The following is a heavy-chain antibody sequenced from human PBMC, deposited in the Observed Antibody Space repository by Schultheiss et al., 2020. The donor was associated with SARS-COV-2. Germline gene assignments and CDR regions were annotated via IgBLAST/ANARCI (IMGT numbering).Heavy chain of an antibody. Sequence: SQTLSLTCTVSGGSISRYYWSWIRQPPGKGLEWIGYIYYSGSTNYNPSLKSRVTISVDTSKNQFSLKLSSVTAADTAVYYCASETHSSGTRETFDYWGQGTLVTVSS. D-gene: IGHD6-25*01. CDR1: GGSISRYY. CDR2: IYYSGST. V-gene: IGHV4-59*08. J-gene: IGHJ4*02. CDR3: ASETHSSGTRETFDY.